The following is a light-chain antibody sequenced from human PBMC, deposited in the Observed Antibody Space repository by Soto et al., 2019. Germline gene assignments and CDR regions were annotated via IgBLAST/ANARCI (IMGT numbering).Light chain of an antibody. CDR2: AAS. V-gene: IGKV1-39*01. Sequence: DIQMTQSPSSLSASVGDRVTITCRASQSISSYLNWYQQKPGKAPKLLIYAASSLQSGVPSRFSGSGSGTGFSLTISSLQREDFATYYCQQSYSTPLLTFGGGTKVEIK. CDR1: QSISSY. J-gene: IGKJ4*01. CDR3: QQSYSTPLLT.